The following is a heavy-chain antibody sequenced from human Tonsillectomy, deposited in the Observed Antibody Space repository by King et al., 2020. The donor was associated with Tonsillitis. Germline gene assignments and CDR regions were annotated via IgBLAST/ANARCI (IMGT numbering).Heavy chain of an antibody. Sequence: EVQLVESGGVVVQPGGSLRLSCAASGFTFDDYAMHWVRQAPGKGLEWVSLISWDGGSTYYADSVKGRFTISRDNSKNSLYLQMNSLRAEDTALYYCAKEGDSSGRTGNFDYWGQGTLVTVSS. CDR1: GFTFDDYA. CDR3: AKEGDSSGRTGNFDY. V-gene: IGHV3-43D*03. J-gene: IGHJ4*02. D-gene: IGHD6-19*01. CDR2: ISWDGGST.